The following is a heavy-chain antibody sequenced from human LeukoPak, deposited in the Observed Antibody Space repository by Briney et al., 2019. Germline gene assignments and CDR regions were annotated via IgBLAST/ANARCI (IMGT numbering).Heavy chain of an antibody. CDR2: ITGSGGST. V-gene: IGHV3-23*01. CDR1: GFTFSSYS. CDR3: AKDRTGTTGRDWLDP. J-gene: IGHJ5*02. Sequence: QPGGSLRLSCAASGFTFSSYSMNWVRQAPGKGLEWVSLITGSGGSTYYAESVKGRFTISRDNSKNTMYLQMDSLRVDDTAVYHCAKDRTGTTGRDWLDPWGQGILVTVSS. D-gene: IGHD1-1*01.